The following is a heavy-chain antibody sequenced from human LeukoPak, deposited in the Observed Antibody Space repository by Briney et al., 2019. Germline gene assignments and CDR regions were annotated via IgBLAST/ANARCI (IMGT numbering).Heavy chain of an antibody. J-gene: IGHJ6*03. CDR2: INPLVGST. Sequence: ASVKVSCKASGYTVINYDMQWGRQAPGQGLEWRGIINPLVGSTSDAQKFQGRSTITTDMSTRTFYMELRSMRSEETAVYYCARGESIAARGGYYYYYMDVWGKGTTVSVSS. D-gene: IGHD6-6*01. V-gene: IGHV1-46*01. CDR1: GYTVINYD. CDR3: ARGESIAARGGYYYYYMDV.